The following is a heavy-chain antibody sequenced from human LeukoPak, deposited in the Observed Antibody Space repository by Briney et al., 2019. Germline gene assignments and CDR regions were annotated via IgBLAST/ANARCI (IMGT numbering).Heavy chain of an antibody. Sequence: GGSLRLSCAASGFTFSSYAMHWVRQAPGKGLEWVAIISYDGSNKYYADSVKGRFTISRDHSKNTLYLQMNSLRAEDTAVYYCASSYCSSTSCSFLQHWGQGTLVTVSS. V-gene: IGHV3-30-3*01. CDR2: ISYDGSNK. J-gene: IGHJ1*01. D-gene: IGHD2-2*01. CDR1: GFTFSSYA. CDR3: ASSYCSSTSCSFLQH.